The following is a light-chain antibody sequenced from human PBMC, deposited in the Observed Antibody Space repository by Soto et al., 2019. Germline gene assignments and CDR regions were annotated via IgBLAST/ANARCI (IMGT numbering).Light chain of an antibody. CDR3: ATWDDSLNGV. CDR2: GNN. CDR1: SSNIGSNT. J-gene: IGLJ1*01. V-gene: IGLV1-44*01. Sequence: QSVLTQPPSASGTPGQRVTISCSGSSSNIGSNTVNWYQQLPGTAPKLLIYGNNQRPSGVPDRFSGSKSGTSASLAISGLQSEDEADYYCATWDDSLNGVFGTGKKVNV.